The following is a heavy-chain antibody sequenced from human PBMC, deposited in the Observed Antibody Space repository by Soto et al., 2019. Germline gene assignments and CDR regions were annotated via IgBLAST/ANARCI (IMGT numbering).Heavy chain of an antibody. D-gene: IGHD3-3*01. J-gene: IGHJ6*03. CDR3: ARETEDYDFWRRYSDYYYLDV. CDR2: INAGNGNT. V-gene: IGHV1-3*01. CDR1: GYTFTSYA. Sequence: GASVKVSCKASGYTFTSYAMHWVRQAPGQRLEWMGWINAGNGNTKYSQKFQGRVTITRDTSASTAYMELSSLRSEDTAVYYCARETEDYDFWRRYSDYYYLDVWGKGTTVTVSS.